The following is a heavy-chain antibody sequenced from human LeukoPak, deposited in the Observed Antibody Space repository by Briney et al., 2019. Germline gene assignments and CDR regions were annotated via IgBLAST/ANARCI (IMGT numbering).Heavy chain of an antibody. Sequence: SETLSLTCTGSCVSISSYYWSWIRQSPGKGLECIGYIHYTGSTNYNPSLKSRVTISVETSKNQFSLKLKSVTAADTAVYYCARGGYYGSGNDFRFDPWGQGTLVTVSS. CDR3: ARGGYYGSGNDFRFDP. CDR2: IHYTGST. V-gene: IGHV4-59*01. J-gene: IGHJ5*02. CDR1: CVSISSYY. D-gene: IGHD3-10*01.